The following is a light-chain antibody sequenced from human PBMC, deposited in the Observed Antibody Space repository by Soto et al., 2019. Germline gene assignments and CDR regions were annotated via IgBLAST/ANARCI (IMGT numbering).Light chain of an antibody. V-gene: IGKV1-16*01. CDR3: QEYITPPFT. Sequence: DIQMTQSPSSLSASVGDRVTITCRASQDISNYLAWFQQKPGKAPQSLIYAASSLKSGVPSRFGGSASGTDFTLTISSLQPEDFATYYCQEYITPPFTFGQGTKLEIK. J-gene: IGKJ2*01. CDR1: QDISNY. CDR2: AAS.